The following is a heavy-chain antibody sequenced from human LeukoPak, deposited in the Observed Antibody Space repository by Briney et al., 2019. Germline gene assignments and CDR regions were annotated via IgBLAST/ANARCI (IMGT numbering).Heavy chain of an antibody. CDR3: AKDLSGFIAAASSGAFDI. V-gene: IGHV3-23*01. Sequence: GGSLRLSCAASGFTFSSYWMSWVRQAPGKGLEWVSAISGSGGSTYYADSVKGRFTISRDNFKNTLYLQMNSLRAEDTAVYYCAKDLSGFIAAASSGAFDIWGQGTMVTVSS. D-gene: IGHD6-13*01. J-gene: IGHJ3*02. CDR2: ISGSGGST. CDR1: GFTFSSYW.